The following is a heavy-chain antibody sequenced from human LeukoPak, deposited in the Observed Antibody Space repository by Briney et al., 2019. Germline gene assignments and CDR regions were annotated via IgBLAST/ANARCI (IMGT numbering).Heavy chain of an antibody. V-gene: IGHV4-59*01. Sequence: SETLSLTCTGSDGSISSYYWSWIRQPPGKGLEWIGYIYYSGSTNYNPSLKSRVTISVDTSKNQFSLKLSSVTAADTAVYYCARENRYCSSTSCSYYYYMDVWGKGTTVTVSS. CDR3: ARENRYCSSTSCSYYYYMDV. CDR1: DGSISSYY. CDR2: IYYSGST. D-gene: IGHD2-2*01. J-gene: IGHJ6*03.